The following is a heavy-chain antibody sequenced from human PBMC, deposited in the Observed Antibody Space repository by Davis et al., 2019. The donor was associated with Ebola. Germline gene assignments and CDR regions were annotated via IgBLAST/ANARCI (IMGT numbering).Heavy chain of an antibody. CDR2: ISGSGGST. J-gene: IGHJ6*02. CDR3: ARDNWGLGAVRSPGMDV. CDR1: GFTFSSYA. V-gene: IGHV3-23*01. Sequence: GESLKISCAASGFTFSSYAMSWVRQAPGKGLEWVSVISGSGGSTYYADSVKGRFTISRDNSKNTLYLQMNSLRAEDTAVYYCARDNWGLGAVRSPGMDVWGQGTTVTVSS. D-gene: IGHD7-27*01.